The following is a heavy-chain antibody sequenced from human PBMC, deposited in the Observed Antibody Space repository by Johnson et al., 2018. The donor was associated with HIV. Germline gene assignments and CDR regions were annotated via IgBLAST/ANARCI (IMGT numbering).Heavy chain of an antibody. J-gene: IGHJ3*02. V-gene: IGHV3-64*01. CDR1: GFNFNGFG. CDR3: AREGGGHDYGDRDAFDI. CDR2: LSSYGGST. Sequence: VQLVESGGGVVQPGGSLRLSCAASGFNFNGFGMHWVRQAPGTGLEWVSGLSSYGGSTYYENSVKGRFPISRDNSKNTLYLQMGSLRAENMAVYYCAREGGGHDYGDRDAFDIWGQGTMVTVSS. D-gene: IGHD4-17*01.